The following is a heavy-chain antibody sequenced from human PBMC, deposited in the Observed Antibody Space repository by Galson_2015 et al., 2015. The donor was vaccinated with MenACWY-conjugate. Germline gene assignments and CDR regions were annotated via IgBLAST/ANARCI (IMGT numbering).Heavy chain of an antibody. V-gene: IGHV4-39*02. D-gene: IGHD3-10*01. CDR1: GGSIRSSSYY. J-gene: IGHJ4*02. CDR2: IYYSGST. CDR3: ATDYGSGSYFGY. Sequence: LSLTCTVSGGSIRSSSYYWGWIRQPPGKGLEWIGSIYYSGSTYYNPSLKSRVTISVDTSKNQFSLKLSSVTAADTAVYYCATDYGSGSYFGYWGQGTLVTVSS.